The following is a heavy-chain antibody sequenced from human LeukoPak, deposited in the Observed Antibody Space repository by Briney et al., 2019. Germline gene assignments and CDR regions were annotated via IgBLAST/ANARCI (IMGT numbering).Heavy chain of an antibody. CDR3: ARTVAGTIPPNFDY. V-gene: IGHV3-48*03. J-gene: IGHJ4*02. Sequence: TGGSLRLSCAASGFTFSSYEMNWVRQAPGKGLEWVSYISSSGSTIYYADSVKGRFTISRDNAKNSLYLQMNSLRAEDTAVYYCARTVAGTIPPNFDYWGQGTLVTVSS. CDR2: ISSSGSTI. D-gene: IGHD6-19*01. CDR1: GFTFSSYE.